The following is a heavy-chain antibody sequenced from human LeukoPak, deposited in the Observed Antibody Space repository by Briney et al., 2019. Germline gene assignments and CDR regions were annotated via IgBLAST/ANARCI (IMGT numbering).Heavy chain of an antibody. CDR2: ISYDGSNK. J-gene: IGHJ4*02. D-gene: IGHD3-22*01. CDR1: GFTFSSYG. CDR3: ARYDSSVPDPDFDY. V-gene: IGHV3-30*03. Sequence: GGSLKLSFATSGFTFSSYGIHWVRQAPGKGLEWVAVISYDGSNKYYADSVKGRFTISRDNSKNTLYLQMNSLRAEDTAVYYCARYDSSVPDPDFDYWGQGTLVTVSS.